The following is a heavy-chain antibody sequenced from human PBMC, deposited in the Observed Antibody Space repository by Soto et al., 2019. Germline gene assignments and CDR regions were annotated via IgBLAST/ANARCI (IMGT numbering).Heavy chain of an antibody. CDR1: GYTFTSYG. CDR2: ISAYNGNT. J-gene: IGHJ5*02. Sequence: ASVKVSCKASGYTFTSYGISWVRQAPGQGLEWMGWISAYNGNTNYAQKLQGRVTMTTDTSTSTAYMELRSLRSDDTAVYYCARDARGCNSTSCPWFDPWGQGTLVTVSS. V-gene: IGHV1-18*01. D-gene: IGHD2-2*01. CDR3: ARDARGCNSTSCPWFDP.